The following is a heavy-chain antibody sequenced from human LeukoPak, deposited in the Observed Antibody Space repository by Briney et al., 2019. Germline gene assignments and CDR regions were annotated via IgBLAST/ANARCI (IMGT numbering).Heavy chain of an antibody. Sequence: PSGTLSLTCAVSGGSISSSNWWSWVRQPPGKGLEWIGEIYHSGSTNYNPSLKSRVTISVDKSKNQFSLKLSSVTAADTAVYYCARDQYTVTTNAFDIWGQGTMVTVSS. D-gene: IGHD5-12*01. J-gene: IGHJ3*02. CDR1: GGSISSSNW. CDR3: ARDQYTVTTNAFDI. V-gene: IGHV4-4*02. CDR2: IYHSGST.